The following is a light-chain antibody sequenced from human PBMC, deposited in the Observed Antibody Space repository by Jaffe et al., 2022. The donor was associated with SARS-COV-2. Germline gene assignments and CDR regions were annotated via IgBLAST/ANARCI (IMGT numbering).Light chain of an antibody. CDR3: SSYTSRSTYV. CDR1: SSDVGGYNH. CDR2: DVT. V-gene: IGLV2-14*03. J-gene: IGLJ1*01. Sequence: QSALTQPASVSGSPGQSITISCTGTSSDVGGYNHVSWYQQHPGKAPQLMIYDVTYRPSGVSNRFSGSKSGNTASLTISGLQAEDEADFYCSSYTSRSTYVFGSGTKVTVL.